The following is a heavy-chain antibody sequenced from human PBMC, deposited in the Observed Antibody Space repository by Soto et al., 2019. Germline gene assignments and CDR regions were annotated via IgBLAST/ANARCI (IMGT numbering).Heavy chain of an antibody. Sequence: QVQLVESGGGVVQPGKSLRLSCDVSGFPLTNYGMHWVRQAPGKGLEWVAVIWFDESRKYYADSVKGRFTISRDTSKNTVNLQMNTLRVEHTAVYYCASERGSSYFDYWGQGTLVTVSS. V-gene: IGHV3-33*01. J-gene: IGHJ4*02. CDR3: ASERGSSYFDY. CDR1: GFPLTNYG. D-gene: IGHD1-26*01. CDR2: IWFDESRK.